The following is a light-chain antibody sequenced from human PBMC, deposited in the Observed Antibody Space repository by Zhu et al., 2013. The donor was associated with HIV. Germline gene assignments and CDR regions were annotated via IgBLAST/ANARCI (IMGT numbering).Light chain of an antibody. Sequence: EIVLTQSPGTLSLSPGERATLSCRASQSVNNNYLAWYQQKVGQAPRLLIYRTSARATGIPARFSGSGSGTDFTLTISSLEPEDFTVYYCQQRSKWPPFTFGQGTKLEIK. CDR2: RTS. CDR3: QQRSKWPPFT. CDR1: QSVNNNY. J-gene: IGKJ2*01. V-gene: IGKV3D-20*02.